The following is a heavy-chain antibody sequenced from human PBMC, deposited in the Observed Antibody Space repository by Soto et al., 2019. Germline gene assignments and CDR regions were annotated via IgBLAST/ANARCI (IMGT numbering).Heavy chain of an antibody. CDR1: GGSISSYY. J-gene: IGHJ5*02. V-gene: IGHV4-59*01. CDR3: ARIYGDYDANLFDP. Sequence: QVQLQESGPGLVKPSETLSLTCTVSGGSISSYYWSWIRQPPGKGLEWIGYIYYSGSTNYNPSLKRRVHISVDTSKNQFSLKLSSVTAADTAVYYCARIYGDYDANLFDPWGQGTLVTVSS. D-gene: IGHD4-17*01. CDR2: IYYSGST.